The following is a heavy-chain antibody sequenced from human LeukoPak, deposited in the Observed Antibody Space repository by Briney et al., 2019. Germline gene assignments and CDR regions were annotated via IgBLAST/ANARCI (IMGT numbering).Heavy chain of an antibody. J-gene: IGHJ3*01. D-gene: IGHD2-15*01. V-gene: IGHV3-48*01. Sequence: GGSLRLSCATSGFTFTNYGMNWVRQAPGKGLEWVSYISNSAILYADSVKGRFTISRDNARKSLYLQMNSLRAEDTAVYFCAGAYSPPWISDSYAFDLWGQGTMVTVSS. CDR1: GFTFTNYG. CDR3: AGAYSPPWISDSYAFDL. CDR2: ISNSAI.